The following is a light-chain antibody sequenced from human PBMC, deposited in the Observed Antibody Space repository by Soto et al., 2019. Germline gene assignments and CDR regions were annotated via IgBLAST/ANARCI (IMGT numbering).Light chain of an antibody. CDR1: QSVSSSY. V-gene: IGKV3-20*01. CDR2: GAS. J-gene: IGKJ1*01. CDR3: QQYGSSPRT. Sequence: EIVWTPSPGTLSLSPGERATLSCRASQSVSSSYLAWYQQKPGQAPRLLIYGASSRATGIPDTFSGSGSGTDFTLTISRLEPEDFAVYYCQQYGSSPRTFGQGTKVDIK.